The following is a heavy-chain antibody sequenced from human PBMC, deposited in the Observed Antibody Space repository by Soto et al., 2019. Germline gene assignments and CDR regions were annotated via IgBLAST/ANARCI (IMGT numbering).Heavy chain of an antibody. Sequence: SETLSLTCTVSGGSISSYYWSWIRQPPGKGLEWIGYIYYSGSTNYNPSLKSRVTISVDTSKNQFSLKLSSVTAADTAVYYCARQLRGWVGYYYMDVWGKGTTVTVSS. CDR2: IYYSGST. J-gene: IGHJ6*03. CDR3: ARQLRGWVGYYYMDV. V-gene: IGHV4-59*08. CDR1: GGSISSYY. D-gene: IGHD6-19*01.